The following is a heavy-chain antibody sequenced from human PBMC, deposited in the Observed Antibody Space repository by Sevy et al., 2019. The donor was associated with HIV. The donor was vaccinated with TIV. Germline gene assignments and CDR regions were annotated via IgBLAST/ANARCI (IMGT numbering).Heavy chain of an antibody. J-gene: IGHJ4*02. V-gene: IGHV3-30*03. Sequence: GGSLRLSCAASGFTFSSYGMHWVRQAPGKGLEWVAVISYDGSNKYYADSVKGRFTISRDNSKNMLYLQMNSLRAEDTAVYYCARADYGDYSGEFDYWGQGTLVTVSS. CDR1: GFTFSSYG. D-gene: IGHD4-17*01. CDR3: ARADYGDYSGEFDY. CDR2: ISYDGSNK.